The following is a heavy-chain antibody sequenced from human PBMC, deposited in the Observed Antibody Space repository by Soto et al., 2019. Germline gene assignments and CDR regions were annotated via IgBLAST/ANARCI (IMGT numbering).Heavy chain of an antibody. CDR1: GGTFSSYA. CDR2: IIPIFGTA. CDR3: ARTRIAAASKMFVP. J-gene: IGHJ5*02. D-gene: IGHD6-13*01. V-gene: IGHV1-69*13. Sequence: SVKVSCKASGGTFSSYAISWVRQAPGQGLEWMGGIIPIFGTANYAQKFQGRVTITADESTSTAYMELSSLRSGDTAVYYCARTRIAAASKMFVPWGQGTLVTVSS.